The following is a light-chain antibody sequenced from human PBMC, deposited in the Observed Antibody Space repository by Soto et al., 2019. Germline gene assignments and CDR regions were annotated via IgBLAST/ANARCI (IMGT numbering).Light chain of an antibody. CDR3: SSYTVSSTYV. CDR1: SSDIGGYTY. Sequence: QSVLTQPASVSGSPGQSITISCTGTSSDIGGYTYVSWYQQHPGKAPKLMIFDVTNWPSGVSNRFSGSKSGNTASLTISGLRADDEADYYCSSYTVSSTYVFGTGTKVTVL. V-gene: IGLV2-14*01. CDR2: DVT. J-gene: IGLJ1*01.